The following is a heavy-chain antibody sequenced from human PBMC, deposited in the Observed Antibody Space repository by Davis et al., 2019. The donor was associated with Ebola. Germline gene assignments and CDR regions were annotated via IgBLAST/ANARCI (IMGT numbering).Heavy chain of an antibody. D-gene: IGHD1-26*01. CDR3: AKDRGSGSYYGVGDY. J-gene: IGHJ4*02. Sequence: PGRSLRLSCPDSVITFTSYSMTWVRHAPGKGLEWVSAISGSGGSTYYADSVKGRFTISRDNSKKTLYLQMNSLRAEDTAVYYCAKDRGSGSYYGVGDYWGQGTLVTVSS. CDR1: VITFTSYS. V-gene: IGHV3-23*01. CDR2: ISGSGGST.